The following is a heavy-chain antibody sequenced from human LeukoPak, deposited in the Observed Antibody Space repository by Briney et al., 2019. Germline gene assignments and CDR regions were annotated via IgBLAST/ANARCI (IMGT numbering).Heavy chain of an antibody. CDR2: MNPNSGNT. CDR3: ARGPAEQWLGIDAFDI. CDR1: GYPFNNYD. D-gene: IGHD6-19*01. V-gene: IGHV1-8*01. J-gene: IGHJ3*02. Sequence: ASVKVSCKASGYPFNNYDINWVRQATVQGLEWMGWMNPNSGNTGYAQKFQGGVTITRNTSISTAYMELSSLRSKDTAVYYCARGPAEQWLGIDAFDIWGQGTMVTISS.